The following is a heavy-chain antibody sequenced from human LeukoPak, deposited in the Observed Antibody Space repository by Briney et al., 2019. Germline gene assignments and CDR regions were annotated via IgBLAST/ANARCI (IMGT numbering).Heavy chain of an antibody. J-gene: IGHJ5*02. CDR3: ARAGIAVDNWFDP. Sequence: PSETLSLTCTVSGGSISSSSYYWGWIRQPPGKGLEWIGRIYTSGSTNYNPSLKSRVTISVDTSKNQFSLKLSSVTAADTAVYYCARAGIAVDNWFDPWGQGTLVTVSS. CDR1: GGSISSSSYY. CDR2: IYTSGST. D-gene: IGHD6-19*01. V-gene: IGHV4-39*07.